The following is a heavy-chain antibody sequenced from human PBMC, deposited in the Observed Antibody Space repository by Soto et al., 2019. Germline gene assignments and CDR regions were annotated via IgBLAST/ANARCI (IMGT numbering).Heavy chain of an antibody. D-gene: IGHD3-16*02. Sequence: QVQLQESGPGLVKPSQTLSLTCTVSGGSISSGGYYWSWIRQHPGKGLEWIGYIYYSGSTYYNPSLKSRVTISVDTSKNQFSLKLSSVTAADTAVYYCARGGVADYDYIWGSYRYTAAFDIWGQGTMVTVSS. CDR2: IYYSGST. CDR3: ARGGVADYDYIWGSYRYTAAFDI. V-gene: IGHV4-31*03. CDR1: GGSISSGGYY. J-gene: IGHJ3*02.